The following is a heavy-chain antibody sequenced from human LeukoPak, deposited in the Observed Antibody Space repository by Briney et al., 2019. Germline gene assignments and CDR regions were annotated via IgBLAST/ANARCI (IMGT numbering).Heavy chain of an antibody. V-gene: IGHV3-30*03. D-gene: IGHD6-13*01. CDR2: ISYDGSNK. Sequence: PGRSLRLSCAASGFTFSSYGMHWVRQAPGKGLEWVAVISYDGSNKYYADSVKGRFTISRDNSKNTLYLQMNSLRAEDTAVYYCARDGFGGGDIAAAGTMFYWGQGTLVTVSS. J-gene: IGHJ4*02. CDR3: ARDGFGGGDIAAAGTMFY. CDR1: GFTFSSYG.